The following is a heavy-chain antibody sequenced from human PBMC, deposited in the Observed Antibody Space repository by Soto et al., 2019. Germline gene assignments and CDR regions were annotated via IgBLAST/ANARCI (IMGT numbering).Heavy chain of an antibody. CDR1: GGSISSSNW. CDR3: ERHVAPYYFDY. V-gene: IGHV4-4*02. J-gene: IGHJ4*02. D-gene: IGHD3-10*02. CDR2: IYHSGST. Sequence: NPSETLSLTCAVSGGSISSSNWWSWVRQPPGKGLEWIGEIYHSGSTNYNPSLKSRVTISVDKSKNQFSLKLSSVTAADTAVYYCERHVAPYYFDYWGQGNLVTVSS.